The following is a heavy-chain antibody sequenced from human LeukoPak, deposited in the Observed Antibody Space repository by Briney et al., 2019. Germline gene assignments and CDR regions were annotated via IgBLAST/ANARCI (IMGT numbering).Heavy chain of an antibody. CDR1: GFTVSSNY. V-gene: IGHV3-23*01. CDR3: AKDREAGNPYYYYYGMDV. CDR2: ISGSGGST. Sequence: GGSLRLSCAAPGFTVSSNYMSWVRQAPGKGLEWVSAISGSGGSTYYADSVKGRFTISRDNSKNTLYLQMNSLRAEDTAVYYCAKDREAGNPYYYYYGMDVWGQGTTVTVSS. D-gene: IGHD3-10*01. J-gene: IGHJ6*02.